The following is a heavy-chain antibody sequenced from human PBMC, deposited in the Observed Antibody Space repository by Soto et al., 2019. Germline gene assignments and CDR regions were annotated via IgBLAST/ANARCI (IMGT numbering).Heavy chain of an antibody. CDR3: AKDGDSITSNKPLDY. D-gene: IGHD2-2*01. V-gene: IGHV3-23*01. J-gene: IGHJ4*02. CDR1: GFTFSTYA. CDR2: ISVSGDRT. Sequence: EVQLLESGGGLVQPGGSLRLSCAASGFTFSTYAMCWVRQAPGKGLEWVSSISVSGDRTYYADSVKGRFTISRDNSRNTLPLQMTSLRAEDTAVYYCAKDGDSITSNKPLDYWGQGTLVTVSS.